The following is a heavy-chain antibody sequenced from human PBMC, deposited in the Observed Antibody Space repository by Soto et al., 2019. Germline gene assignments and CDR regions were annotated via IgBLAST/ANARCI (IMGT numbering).Heavy chain of an antibody. D-gene: IGHD3-3*01. Sequence: EVQLVESGGGLVQPGGSLKLSCAASGFTFSTHSMNWVRQAPGRGLEWVSYIHSSSSWEVYADSVRGRFTVSRDNAKNILYLQMSGLRAEDTAVYYCVFDFWLVPTVWGKGTTVTVSS. J-gene: IGHJ6*04. CDR2: IHSSSSWE. CDR3: VFDFWLVPTV. V-gene: IGHV3-48*01. CDR1: GFTFSTHS.